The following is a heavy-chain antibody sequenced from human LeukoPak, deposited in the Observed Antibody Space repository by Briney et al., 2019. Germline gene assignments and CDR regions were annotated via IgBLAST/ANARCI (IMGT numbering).Heavy chain of an antibody. Sequence: GGSLRLSCAAAGFTFSDYGMNWVSQAPGKGLEWVSGISGSGISTYYADSLKGRFTISRDNSKNTLYLQMNSLRVEDTAVYYCAKSWNYYDSSGDDALDIWGQGTMVTVSS. CDR2: ISGSGIST. CDR3: AKSWNYYDSSGDDALDI. V-gene: IGHV3-23*01. CDR1: GFTFSDYG. D-gene: IGHD3-22*01. J-gene: IGHJ3*02.